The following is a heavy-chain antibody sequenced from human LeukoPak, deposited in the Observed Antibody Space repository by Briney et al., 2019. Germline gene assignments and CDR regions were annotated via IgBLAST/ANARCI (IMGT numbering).Heavy chain of an antibody. D-gene: IGHD3-10*01. V-gene: IGHV5-51*01. J-gene: IGHJ6*03. CDR1: GYIFTSYR. CDR3: ARLLTMVRGVPYYYYYYYMDV. Sequence: GESLKISCKGSGYIFTSYRIGWVRQMPGKGLEWMGIIYPGDSDTRYSPSFQGQVTISADKSISTAYLQWSSLKASDTAMYYCARLLTMVRGVPYYYYYYYMDVWGKGTTVTVSS. CDR2: IYPGDSDT.